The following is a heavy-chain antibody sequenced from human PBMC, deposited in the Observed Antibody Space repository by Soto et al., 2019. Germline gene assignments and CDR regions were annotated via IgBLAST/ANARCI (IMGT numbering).Heavy chain of an antibody. D-gene: IGHD3-22*01. CDR1: GVTFTSYA. CDR3: ARKYSMVVVNYFDF. J-gene: IGHJ4*02. V-gene: IGHV3-23*01. Sequence: GGSLRLSCAASGVTFTSYAMSWVRQAPGKGLEWVSAISGSGGSTYYADSVKGRFTISRDNSKNPLYLKMNSLSAEDTAVYYCARKYSMVVVNYFDFWGQGTLVTVSS. CDR2: ISGSGGST.